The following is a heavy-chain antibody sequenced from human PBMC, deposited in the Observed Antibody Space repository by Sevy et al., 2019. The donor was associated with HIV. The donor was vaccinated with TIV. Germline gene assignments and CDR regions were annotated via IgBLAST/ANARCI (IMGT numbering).Heavy chain of an antibody. Sequence: SETLSLTCAVYGGSFSGYYWSWIRQPPGKGLEWIGEINHSGSTNYNPSLKSRVTISVDTSKNQFSLKLSSVTAADTAVYYCARGRLKGLQSPYEGVDYWGQGTLVTVSS. CDR3: ARGRLKGLQSPYEGVDY. V-gene: IGHV4-34*01. D-gene: IGHD5-12*01. CDR2: INHSGST. CDR1: GGSFSGYY. J-gene: IGHJ4*02.